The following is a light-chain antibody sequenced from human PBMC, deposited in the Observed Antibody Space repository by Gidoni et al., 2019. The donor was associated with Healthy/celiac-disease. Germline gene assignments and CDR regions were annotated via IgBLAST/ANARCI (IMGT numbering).Light chain of an antibody. CDR3: QQSYSTPPWT. CDR1: QSISSY. J-gene: IGKJ1*01. CDR2: AAS. V-gene: IGKV1-39*01. Sequence: DIQMTQSPSSLSASVGDRVTITCRASQSISSYLNWYQQQPGKAPKLLIYAASSLQSGVPSRFSGSGSGTDLTLTISSLQPEDFATYYCQQSYSTPPWTFGQGTKVEIK.